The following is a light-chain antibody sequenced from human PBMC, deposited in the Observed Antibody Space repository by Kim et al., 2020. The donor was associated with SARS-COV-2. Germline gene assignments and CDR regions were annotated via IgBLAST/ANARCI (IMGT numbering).Light chain of an antibody. CDR1: SCDFGGVNY. J-gene: IGLJ1*01. CDR2: EVS. V-gene: IGLV2-8*01. Sequence: PGQSVTKSGSGTSCDFGGVNYGSWYQQHPGKAPKLIIYEVSKRPSGVPDRFSGSKSGNAASLTVSGLQAEDEADYYCTTHGGYNYVFGTGTKVTVL. CDR3: TTHGGYNYV.